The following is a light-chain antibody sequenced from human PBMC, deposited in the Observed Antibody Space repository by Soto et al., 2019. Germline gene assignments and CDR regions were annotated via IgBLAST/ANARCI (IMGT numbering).Light chain of an antibody. J-gene: IGLJ3*02. CDR3: SLYVRSGVGV. Sequence: QAVVTQEPSSSVSPGGTVTLTCGLSSGSVSGNHYPSWYQQTPGQAPRTLIFNTNSRSAGVPDRFSGSILGNKAALTITGAQSDDECDYYCSLYVRSGVGVFGGGTKLTVL. CDR2: NTN. CDR1: SGSVSGNHY. V-gene: IGLV8-61*01.